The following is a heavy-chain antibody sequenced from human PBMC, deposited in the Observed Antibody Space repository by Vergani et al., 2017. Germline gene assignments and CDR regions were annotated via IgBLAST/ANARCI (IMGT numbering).Heavy chain of an antibody. D-gene: IGHD2-8*01. CDR1: GGSISSYY. CDR2: IDYSGST. J-gene: IGHJ5*02. Sequence: QVQLQESGPGLVKPSETLSLTCTVSGGSISSYYWSWIRQPPGKGLEWIGYIDYSGSTNYNPSLKSRVTISVDTSKNQFSLKLSSVTAADTAVYYCARDQFYCTNGVCYPGWFDPWGQGTLVTVSS. CDR3: ARDQFYCTNGVCYPGWFDP. V-gene: IGHV4-59*01.